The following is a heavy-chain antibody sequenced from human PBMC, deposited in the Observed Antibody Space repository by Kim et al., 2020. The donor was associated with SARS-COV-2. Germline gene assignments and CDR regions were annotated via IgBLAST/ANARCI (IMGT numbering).Heavy chain of an antibody. CDR3: ARHRWNVYFDF. CDR2: VFHNGNT. J-gene: IGHJ4*02. D-gene: IGHD1-1*01. Sequence: SETLSLTCSVSGDSISRGTDFWAWIRQSPGMGLEWIVNVFHNGNTNYNPSLKSRISTSVDTSENQFSLSLTSVTAADTAVYFCARHRWNVYFDFWGPGSPVSVSS. V-gene: IGHV4-39*01. CDR1: GDSISRGTDF.